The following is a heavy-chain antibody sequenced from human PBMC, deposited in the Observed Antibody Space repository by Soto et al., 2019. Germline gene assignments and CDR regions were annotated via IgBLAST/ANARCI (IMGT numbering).Heavy chain of an antibody. J-gene: IGHJ6*02. CDR1: GGTFISYA. CDR3: ARDSVRRTTSIVTWTDYYYGLDV. CDR2: IIPIFGTP. D-gene: IGHD3-16*02. V-gene: IGHV1-69*06. Sequence: SVKVSCKAYGGTFISYAIGRVRQAPGQGLEWMGGIIPIFGTPNYAQKFQGRVTISADKSTSTAYMELSSLRSEDTAMYYCARDSVRRTTSIVTWTDYYYGLDVWGQGTTVTVSS.